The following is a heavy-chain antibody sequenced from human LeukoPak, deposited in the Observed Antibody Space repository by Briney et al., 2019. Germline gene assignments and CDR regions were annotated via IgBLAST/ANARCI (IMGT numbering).Heavy chain of an antibody. CDR1: GFTFTCCW. J-gene: IGHJ4*02. CDR3: ARVPGVTRYFDS. CDR2: IKQDGREK. V-gene: IGHV3-7*01. D-gene: IGHD4-23*01. Sequence: GGSLRLSCAASGFTFTCCWMSWVRQTPGKGLEWVASIKQDGREKFYADSVKGRFTISRDNAKNSPYLKVDSLRAEDTAVYYCARVPGVTRYFDSWGQGILVTVSS.